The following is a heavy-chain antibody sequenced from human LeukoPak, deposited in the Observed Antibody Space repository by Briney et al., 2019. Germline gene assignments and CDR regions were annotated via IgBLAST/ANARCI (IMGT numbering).Heavy chain of an antibody. CDR2: ISWNSGSI. Sequence: GRSLRLSCAASGFTFDDYAMHWVRQAPGKGLEWVSGISWNSGSIGHADSVKGRFTISRDNAKNSLYLQMNSLRAEDTALYYCAKSGSYGSGSYYYYYMDVWGKGTTVTISS. CDR1: GFTFDDYA. CDR3: AKSGSYGSGSYYYYYMDV. V-gene: IGHV3-9*01. J-gene: IGHJ6*03. D-gene: IGHD3-10*01.